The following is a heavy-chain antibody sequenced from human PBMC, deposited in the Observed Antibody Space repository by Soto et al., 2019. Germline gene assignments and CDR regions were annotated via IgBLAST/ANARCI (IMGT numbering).Heavy chain of an antibody. Sequence: SETLSLTCAVSSGSISSSNWWSWVRQPPGKGLEWIGEIYHSGSTNYNPSLKSRVTISVDKSKNQFSLKLSSVTAADTAVYYCAREDGTGTSAFDIWGQGTMVTVSS. CDR2: IYHSGST. J-gene: IGHJ3*02. CDR1: SGSISSSNW. CDR3: AREDGTGTSAFDI. D-gene: IGHD1-7*01. V-gene: IGHV4-4*02.